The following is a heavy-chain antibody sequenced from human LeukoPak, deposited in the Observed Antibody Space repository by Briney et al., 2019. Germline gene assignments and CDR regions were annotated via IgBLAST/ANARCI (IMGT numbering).Heavy chain of an antibody. J-gene: IGHJ4*02. Sequence: GGSLRLSCAASGFTFSSYAMSWVRQAPGKGLEWVSAISGSGGSTYYADSVKGRFTISRDNSKNTLYLQMNSLRAEDTAVYYCAKTGGTIFGVVNTAFDYWGQGTLVTVSS. V-gene: IGHV3-23*01. CDR1: GFTFSSYA. CDR2: ISGSGGST. D-gene: IGHD3-3*01. CDR3: AKTGGTIFGVVNTAFDY.